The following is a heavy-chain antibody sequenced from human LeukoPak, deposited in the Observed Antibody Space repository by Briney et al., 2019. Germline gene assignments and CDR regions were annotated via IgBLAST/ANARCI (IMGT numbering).Heavy chain of an antibody. V-gene: IGHV3-30*18. CDR3: AKEIGSGSTAPDAFDI. CDR2: ISYDGSNK. D-gene: IGHD3-10*01. Sequence: PGGSLRLSCAASGFTFSSYGMHWVRQAPGKGLEWVAVISYDGSNKYYADSVKGRFTISRDNSKNTLYLQMNSLRAEDTAVYYCAKEIGSGSTAPDAFDIWGQGTMVTVSS. CDR1: GFTFSSYG. J-gene: IGHJ3*02.